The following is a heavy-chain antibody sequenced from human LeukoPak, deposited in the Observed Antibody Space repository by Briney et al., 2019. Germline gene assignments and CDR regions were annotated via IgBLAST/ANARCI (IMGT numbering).Heavy chain of an antibody. CDR2: TRNQANSYTT. CDR1: GSTFSDHY. J-gene: IGHJ6*02. V-gene: IGHV3-72*01. D-gene: IGHD3-22*01. CDR3: ARVGITYYYDSSGSYHGPFRGVLDV. Sequence: GGSLRLSFAASGSTFSDHYMDWVRQAPGKGLEWVGRTRNQANSYTTEYAASVKGRFTISRDDSKNSLYLQMNSLKTEDTAVYYCARVGITYYYDSSGSYHGPFRGVLDVWGQGTTVTVSS.